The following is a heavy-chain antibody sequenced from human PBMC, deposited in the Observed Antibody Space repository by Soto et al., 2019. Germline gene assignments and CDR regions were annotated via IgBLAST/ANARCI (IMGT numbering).Heavy chain of an antibody. CDR1: GYTFTGYY. D-gene: IGHD2-8*01. V-gene: IGHV1-46*01. CDR2: INPSGGST. CDR3: ARDMVWLPLSGAFDI. Sequence: ASVKVSCKASGYTFTGYYMHWVRQAPGQGLEWMGIINPSGGSTSYAQKFQGRVTMTRDTSTSTVYMELSSLRSEDTAVYYCARDMVWLPLSGAFDIWGQGTMVTV. J-gene: IGHJ3*02.